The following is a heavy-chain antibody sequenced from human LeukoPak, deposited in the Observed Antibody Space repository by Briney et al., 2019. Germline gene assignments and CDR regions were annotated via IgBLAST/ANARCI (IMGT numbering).Heavy chain of an antibody. J-gene: IGHJ3*02. V-gene: IGHV3-7*01. CDR3: ARDGHFRYFDWPVDAFDI. CDR1: GFSFSSYG. CDR2: IKQVVREK. D-gene: IGHD3-9*01. Sequence: GRCLRLSCAPSGFSFSSYGMHWVRQAPGEGREWVANIKQVVREKYYVDSVKGRFTISREKAKNTLYMQINSVRAEKTRMYNFARDGHFRYFDWPVDAFDIWGQGTMVTVSS.